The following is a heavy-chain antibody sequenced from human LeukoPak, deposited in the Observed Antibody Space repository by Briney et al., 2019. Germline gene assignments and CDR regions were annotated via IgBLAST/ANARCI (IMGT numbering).Heavy chain of an antibody. CDR3: ARSGVMITFGGVIESWFDP. Sequence: PSETLSLTCTVSGGSISSSSYYWGWIRQPPGKGLEWIGSIYYSGSTYYNPSLKSRVTISVDTSKNQYTLKLSSVNAADTAVYYCARSGVMITFGGVIESWFDPWGQGTLVTVSS. CDR1: GGSISSSSYY. J-gene: IGHJ5*02. D-gene: IGHD3-16*02. CDR2: IYYSGST. V-gene: IGHV4-39*01.